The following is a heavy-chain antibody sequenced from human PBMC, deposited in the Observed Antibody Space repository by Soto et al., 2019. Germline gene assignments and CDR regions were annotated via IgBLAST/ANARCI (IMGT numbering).Heavy chain of an antibody. D-gene: IGHD3-3*01. CDR1: GGSISSSSYY. CDR2: IYYSGST. Sequence: SETLSLTCTVSGGSISSSSYYWGWIRQPPGKGLEWIGYIYYSGSTYYNPSLKSRVTISVDTSKNQFSLKLSSVTAADTAVYYCARGGVIIGFDYWGQGTLVTVSS. V-gene: IGHV4-31*03. J-gene: IGHJ4*02. CDR3: ARGGVIIGFDY.